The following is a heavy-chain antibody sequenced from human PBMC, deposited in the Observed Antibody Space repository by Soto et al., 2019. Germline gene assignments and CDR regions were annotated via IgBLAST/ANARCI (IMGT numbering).Heavy chain of an antibody. CDR1: GFTFTSSA. CDR3: AAPLNGYYDILTGYY. Sequence: ASVKVSCKASGFTFTSSAVQWVRQARGQRLEWIGWIVVGSGNTNYAQKFQERVTITRDMSTSTAYMKLSSLRSEDTAVYYCAAPLNGYYDILTGYYWGQGTLVTVSS. D-gene: IGHD3-9*01. CDR2: IVVGSGNT. J-gene: IGHJ4*02. V-gene: IGHV1-58*01.